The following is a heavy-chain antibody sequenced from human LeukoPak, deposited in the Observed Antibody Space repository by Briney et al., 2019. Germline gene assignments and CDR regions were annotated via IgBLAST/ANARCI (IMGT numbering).Heavy chain of an antibody. V-gene: IGHV3-74*01. CDR3: ARGLAGAYRIMDV. J-gene: IGHJ6*02. CDR1: GFTFSSYC. CDR2: TSPDGTTT. Sequence: GGSLRLSCAGSGFTFSSYCMHWVRQAPGKGLVWVSLTSPDGTTTTYADSVQGRFTVSRDNAKNTLYLQMNSLRAEDAAVYYCARGLAGAYRIMDVWGQGTTVTVS. D-gene: IGHD6-19*01.